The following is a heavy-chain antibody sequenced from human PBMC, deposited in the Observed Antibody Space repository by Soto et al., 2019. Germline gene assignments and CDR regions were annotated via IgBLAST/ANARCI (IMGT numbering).Heavy chain of an antibody. CDR2: IYYSGST. CDR3: ASAFVGYCSGGSCYSMPYYYYGMDV. D-gene: IGHD2-15*01. CDR1: GCSISSYY. J-gene: IGHJ6*02. V-gene: IGHV4-59*01. Sequence: SETLSLTCTVSGCSISSYYWSWIRQPPGKGLERIGYIYYSGSTNYNPSLKSRVTISVDTSKNQFSLKLSSVTAADTAVYYCASAFVGYCSGGSCYSMPYYYYGMDVWGQGTTVTVS.